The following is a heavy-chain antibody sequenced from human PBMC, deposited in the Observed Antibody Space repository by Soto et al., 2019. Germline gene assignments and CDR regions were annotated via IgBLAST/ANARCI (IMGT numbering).Heavy chain of an antibody. V-gene: IGHV4-4*02. Sequence: XQTLSLTCFLSDNSNSKDIWWSWVRQTPVKGLEWIGEGHHSKGALYSPSLRRRVTVSAEIFANKVSLEVLSIGAAATAVYYCARAAYWNLDSWGQGTPVTVSS. D-gene: IGHD1-1*01. CDR2: GHHSKGA. CDR1: DNSNSKDIW. CDR3: ARAAYWNLDS. J-gene: IGHJ4*02.